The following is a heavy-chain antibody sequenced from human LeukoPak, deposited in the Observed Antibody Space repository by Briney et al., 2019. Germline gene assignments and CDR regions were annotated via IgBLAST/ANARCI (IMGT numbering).Heavy chain of an antibody. V-gene: IGHV4-34*01. Sequence: SGTLSLTCAVYGGSFSGYYWSWIRQPPGKGLEWIGEINHSGSTNYNPSLKSRVTISVDTSKNQFSLKLSSVTAADTAVYYCARGFFAPYYYDSSWGQGTLVTVSS. CDR3: ARGFFAPYYYDSS. J-gene: IGHJ4*02. CDR2: INHSGST. D-gene: IGHD3-22*01. CDR1: GGSFSGYY.